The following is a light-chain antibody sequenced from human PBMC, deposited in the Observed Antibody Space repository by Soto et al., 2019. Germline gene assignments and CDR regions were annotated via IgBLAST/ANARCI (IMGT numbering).Light chain of an antibody. V-gene: IGKV3-15*01. CDR1: QSVGIN. Sequence: EIVMTQSPATLSVSPGESATLSCGASQSVGINLAWYQQKPGQAPRLLIYGASTRATGIPARFSGSGSGTDFSLTISSLQSEDIAVYFCQQHNNWPLTFGGGTKVEIK. CDR2: GAS. J-gene: IGKJ4*01. CDR3: QQHNNWPLT.